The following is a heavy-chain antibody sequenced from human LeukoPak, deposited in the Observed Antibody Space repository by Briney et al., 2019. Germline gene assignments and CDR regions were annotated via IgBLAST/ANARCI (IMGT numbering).Heavy chain of an antibody. D-gene: IGHD3-10*01. J-gene: IGHJ4*02. CDR1: GFTFSNYA. CDR2: ISTGGDRA. V-gene: IGHV3-23*01. Sequence: GGSLRLSCAASGFTFSNYAMDWVRQAPGKGLEWVSAISTGGDRAYYADSVRGRFTTSRDNSWNTLYLRLNSLRADDTAIYYCAKGSDLTIDSFDYWGQGTLVTVSS. CDR3: AKGSDLTIDSFDY.